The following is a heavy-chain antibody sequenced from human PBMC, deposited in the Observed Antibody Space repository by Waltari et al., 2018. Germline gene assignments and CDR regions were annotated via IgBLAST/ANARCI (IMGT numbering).Heavy chain of an antibody. CDR3: ASIAAAGTDWFDP. D-gene: IGHD6-13*01. J-gene: IGHJ5*02. CDR1: GYTFTGYY. V-gene: IGHV1-2*02. Sequence: QVQLVQSGAEVKKPGASVKVSCKASGYTFTGYYMHWVRQAPGQGLEWMGWINPNSGGTNYVQKFQGRVTMTRDTSISTAYMELSRLRSDDTAVYYCASIAAAGTDWFDPWGQGTLVTVSS. CDR2: INPNSGGT.